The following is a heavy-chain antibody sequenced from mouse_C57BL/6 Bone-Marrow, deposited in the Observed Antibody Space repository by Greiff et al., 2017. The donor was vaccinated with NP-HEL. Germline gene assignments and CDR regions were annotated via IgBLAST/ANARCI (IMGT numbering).Heavy chain of an antibody. J-gene: IGHJ1*03. V-gene: IGHV1-7*01. CDR1: GYTFTSYW. Sequence: VQLVESGAELAKPGASVKLSCKASGYTFTSYWMHWVKQRPGQGLEWIGYINPSSGYTKYNQKFKDKDTLTADKSSSTAYMQLSSLTYEDSAVYYCAPILLRYLRYFDVWGTGTTVTVSS. CDR3: APILLRYLRYFDV. CDR2: INPSSGYT. D-gene: IGHD1-1*01.